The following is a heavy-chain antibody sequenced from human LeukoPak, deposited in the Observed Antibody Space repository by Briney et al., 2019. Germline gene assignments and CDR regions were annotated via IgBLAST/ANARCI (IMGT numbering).Heavy chain of an antibody. D-gene: IGHD6-13*01. CDR2: IYYNGNT. Sequence: SETLSLTCSVSGGSIYNYYWNWIRQPPGKGLEWIGYIYYNGNTRYNPSLQSRVTMSIGTSKTQFSLKLDSVTAADTAVYYCARLSSWYGTYYYYGMDVWGQGTTVTVSS. J-gene: IGHJ6*02. V-gene: IGHV4-59*08. CDR1: GGSIYNYY. CDR3: ARLSSWYGTYYYYGMDV.